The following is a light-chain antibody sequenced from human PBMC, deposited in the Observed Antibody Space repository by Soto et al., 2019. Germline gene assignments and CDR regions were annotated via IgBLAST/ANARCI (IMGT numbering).Light chain of an antibody. CDR3: QQYTSSPASS. Sequence: EIVLTQDPGTLCLSPGDRATLSCRASQTLSNTYLDWYQQRPGLAPRLLIYDASTRAPGIPYRFSGSGSGSFVTLTIRRLEPEGFAVYSFQQYTSSPASSFGGGPRVDIK. J-gene: IGKJ4*01. CDR1: QTLSNTY. V-gene: IGKV3-20*01. CDR2: DAS.